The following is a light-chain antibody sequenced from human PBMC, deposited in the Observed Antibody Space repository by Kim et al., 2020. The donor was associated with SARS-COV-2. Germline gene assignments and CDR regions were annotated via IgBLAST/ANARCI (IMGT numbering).Light chain of an antibody. CDR3: QHYSKWPFT. CDR2: DAS. V-gene: IGKV3-15*01. Sequence: GSPGERATLACSASQSLNNKVAWYQQKPGQAPRLLIQDASTRATGIPARFSGSGSGTDFTLTISSLQSEDFAVYYCQHYSKWPFTFGPGTKVDIK. J-gene: IGKJ3*01. CDR1: QSLNNK.